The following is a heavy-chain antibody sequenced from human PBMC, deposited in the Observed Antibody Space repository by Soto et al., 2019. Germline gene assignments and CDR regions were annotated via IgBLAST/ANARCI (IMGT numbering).Heavy chain of an antibody. Sequence: SETLSLTCTVSDGSISSYYWSWIRQPPGKGLECIGYISYSGTTKYNPSLKNRVTILRDTSKNQFSLKLSSVTAADTAVYYCGRSSSGSYYQQYWGLGALVTVSS. J-gene: IGHJ4*02. CDR3: GRSSSGSYYQQY. V-gene: IGHV4-59*01. CDR2: ISYSGTT. CDR1: DGSISSYY. D-gene: IGHD3-10*01.